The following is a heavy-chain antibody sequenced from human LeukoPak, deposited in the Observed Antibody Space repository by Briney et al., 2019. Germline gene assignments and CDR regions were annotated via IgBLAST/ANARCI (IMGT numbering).Heavy chain of an antibody. J-gene: IGHJ6*03. Sequence: TGGSLRLSCAASGFTFSSYSMNWVRQAPGKGLGWVSSISSSSSYIYYADSVKGRFTISRDNAKNSPYLQMNSLRAEDTAVYYCARDGYSSSWDLSYLYYMDVWGKGTTVTVSS. V-gene: IGHV3-21*01. CDR3: ARDGYSSSWDLSYLYYMDV. D-gene: IGHD6-13*01. CDR1: GFTFSSYS. CDR2: ISSSSSYI.